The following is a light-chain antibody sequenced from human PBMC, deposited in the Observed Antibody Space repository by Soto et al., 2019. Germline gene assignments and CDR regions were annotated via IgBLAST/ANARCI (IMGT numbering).Light chain of an antibody. V-gene: IGLV1-47*01. CDR1: SSNSGSNY. Sequence: QPVLTQPPSASGAPGQTVSISCSGRSSNSGSNYVYWYQQLPETAPRLLLYRADQRPSGIPDRFSGSKSGTSASLAISGLRSEDEADYYCAALDDTLSGLVFGGGTKLTVL. CDR2: RAD. J-gene: IGLJ2*01. CDR3: AALDDTLSGLV.